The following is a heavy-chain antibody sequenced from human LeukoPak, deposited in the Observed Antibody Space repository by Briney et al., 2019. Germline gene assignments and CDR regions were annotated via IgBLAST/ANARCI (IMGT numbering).Heavy chain of an antibody. Sequence: GGSLRLSCAASGFTFSSYEMNWVRQAPGKGLEWVSSISSSSSYIYYADSVKGRFTISRDNAKNSLYLQMNSLRVEDTAVYYCVRDRHYIGNREVRFPYWGQGALVTVSS. CDR2: ISSSSSYI. D-gene: IGHD3-10*01. CDR3: VRDRHYIGNREVRFPY. CDR1: GFTFSSYE. V-gene: IGHV3-21*01. J-gene: IGHJ4*02.